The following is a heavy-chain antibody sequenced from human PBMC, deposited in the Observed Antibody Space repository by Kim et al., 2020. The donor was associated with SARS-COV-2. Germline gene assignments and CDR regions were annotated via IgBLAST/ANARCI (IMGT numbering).Heavy chain of an antibody. CDR3: ARGAKTPLMDV. CDR2: IYYSGST. J-gene: IGHJ6*02. Sequence: SETLSLTCTVSGGSISSGGYYWSWIRQHPGKGLEWIGYIYYSGSTYYNPSLKSRVTISVDTSKNQFSLKLSSVTAADTAVYYCARGAKTPLMDVWGQGTTVTVSS. CDR1: GGSISSGGYY. V-gene: IGHV4-31*03.